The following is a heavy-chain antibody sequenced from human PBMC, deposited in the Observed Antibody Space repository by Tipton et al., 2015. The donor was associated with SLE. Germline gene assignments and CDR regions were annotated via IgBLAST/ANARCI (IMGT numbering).Heavy chain of an antibody. CDR2: IYYSGST. V-gene: IGHV4-59*11. Sequence: TLSLTCTVSGGSISSHYWSWIRQPPGKGLEWIGYIYYSGSTNYNPSLKSRVTISVDTSKNQFSLKLSSVTAADTAVYYCARGSAVAGTHNWFDPWGQGTLVTVSS. CDR1: GGSISSHY. D-gene: IGHD6-19*01. J-gene: IGHJ5*02. CDR3: ARGSAVAGTHNWFDP.